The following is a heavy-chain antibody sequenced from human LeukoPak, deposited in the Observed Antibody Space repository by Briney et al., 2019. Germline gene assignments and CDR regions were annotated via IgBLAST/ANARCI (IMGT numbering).Heavy chain of an antibody. CDR2: IFHTGHT. D-gene: IGHD3-10*01. J-gene: IGHJ4*02. Sequence: SETLSLTCAVFGGSISSGDFPWSWIRQPPGKGLEWIGYIFHTGHTSYNPSPKSRVTISVDMSKNQLSLRLTSVTAADTAVYYCARGFYGAGSHFDYWGQGTLVTVSS. CDR1: GGSISSGDFP. CDR3: ARGFYGAGSHFDY. V-gene: IGHV4-30-2*01.